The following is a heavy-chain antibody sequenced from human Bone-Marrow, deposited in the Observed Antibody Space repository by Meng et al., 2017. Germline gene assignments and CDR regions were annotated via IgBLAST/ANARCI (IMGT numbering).Heavy chain of an antibody. CDR1: GGSFSGYY. V-gene: IGHV4-34*01. Sequence: SETLSLTCAVYGGSFSGYYWSWIRQPPGKGLEWIGEINHSGSTNYNPSLKRRVTISVDTSKNQFSLKLSSVTAADTAVYYCARMIGIAASKYNWFDPWAQGTLVTVSS. J-gene: IGHJ5*02. D-gene: IGHD6-13*01. CDR2: INHSGST. CDR3: ARMIGIAASKYNWFDP.